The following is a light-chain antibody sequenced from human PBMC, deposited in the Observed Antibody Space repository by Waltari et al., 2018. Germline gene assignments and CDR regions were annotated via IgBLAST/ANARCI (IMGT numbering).Light chain of an antibody. J-gene: IGKJ1*01. CDR3: QHHFRLPAT. Sequence: IMLPQSPGTLSLCPGDRATLSCRASQSISRCLAWYQQKPAQAPRLLIYGASTRATGIPDRFSGSGSGTDFSLTISGLVPEDSAVYYCQHHFRLPATFGQGTKVEIK. V-gene: IGKV3-20*01. CDR2: GAS. CDR1: QSISRC.